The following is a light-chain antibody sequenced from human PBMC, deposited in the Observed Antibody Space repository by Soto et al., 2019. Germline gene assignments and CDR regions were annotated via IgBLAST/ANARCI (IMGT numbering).Light chain of an antibody. CDR3: QQYDDWLRLT. J-gene: IGKJ4*01. CDR1: QSVNIY. V-gene: IGKV3D-15*01. CDR2: GAS. Sequence: EIVMTQSPATLSVSPWERATLSCRASQSVNIYLAWYQQKPGQAPRLLIFGASSRATGIPARFSGSGSGTEFNLTISSLQSEDFAVYFCQQYDDWLRLTFGGGTKVEIK.